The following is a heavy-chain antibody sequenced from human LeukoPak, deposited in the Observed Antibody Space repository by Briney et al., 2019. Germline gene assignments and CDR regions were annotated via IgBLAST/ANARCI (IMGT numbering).Heavy chain of an antibody. D-gene: IGHD6-19*01. CDR1: GFTFSSYS. J-gene: IGHJ6*02. CDR3: ARGSSGWYYYYYGMDV. Sequence: GGSLRLSCAASGFTFSSYSMNWVRQAPGKGLEWVSSISSSSSYIYYADSVKGRFTISRDNAKNSLYLQMNSLRAEDTAVYYCARGSSGWYYYYYGMDVWGQGTTVTVSS. V-gene: IGHV3-21*01. CDR2: ISSSSSYI.